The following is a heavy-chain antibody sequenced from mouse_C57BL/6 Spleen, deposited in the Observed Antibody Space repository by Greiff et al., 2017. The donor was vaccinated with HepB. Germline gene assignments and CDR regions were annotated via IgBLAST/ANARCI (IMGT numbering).Heavy chain of an antibody. CDR1: GYTFTSYW. Sequence: QVQLKQSGAELVKPGASVKLSCKASGYTFTSYWMHWVKQRPGRGLEWIGRIDPSSGGTKYNEKFKSKATLTVDKPSSTAYLQRISLTSDDSAVYECGGYGSSNWYFDVWGTGTTVTVSS. CDR2: IDPSSGGT. D-gene: IGHD1-1*01. V-gene: IGHV1-72*01. J-gene: IGHJ1*03. CDR3: GGYGSSNWYFDV.